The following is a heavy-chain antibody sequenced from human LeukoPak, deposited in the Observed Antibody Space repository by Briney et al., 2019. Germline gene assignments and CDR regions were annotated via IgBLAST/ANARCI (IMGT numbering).Heavy chain of an antibody. D-gene: IGHD3-3*01. J-gene: IGHJ6*03. V-gene: IGHV4-34*01. Sequence: ASETLSLTCAIYGGSFSGYYWSWIRQPPGKGLEWIGEINHSGSTNYNPSLKSRVTISVDTSKSQFSLKLSSVTAADTAVYYCARGRYDFWSGPPYYYYMDVWGKGTTVTVSS. CDR3: ARGRYDFWSGPPYYYYMDV. CDR2: INHSGST. CDR1: GGSFSGYY.